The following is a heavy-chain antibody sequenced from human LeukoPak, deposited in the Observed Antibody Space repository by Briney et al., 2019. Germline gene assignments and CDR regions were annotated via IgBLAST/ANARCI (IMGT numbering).Heavy chain of an antibody. Sequence: HAGGSLRLSCTASGFTFGDYAMSWFRQAPGKGLEWVGFIRSKAYGGTIEYAASVKGRFTISRDDSKSIAYLQMNSLKTEDTAVYYCTRDRASYSGSPRIRVDYWGQGTLVTVSS. V-gene: IGHV3-49*03. CDR1: GFTFGDYA. CDR3: TRDRASYSGSPRIRVDY. J-gene: IGHJ4*02. D-gene: IGHD1-26*01. CDR2: IRSKAYGGTI.